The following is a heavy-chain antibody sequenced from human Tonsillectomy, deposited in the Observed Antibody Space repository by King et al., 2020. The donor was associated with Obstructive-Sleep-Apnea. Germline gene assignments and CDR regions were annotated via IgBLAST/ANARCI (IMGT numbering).Heavy chain of an antibody. CDR1: GGSIISGSYY. D-gene: IGHD6-19*01. Sequence: QLQESGPGLVKPSETLSLTCTVSGGSIISGSYYWGWIRQPPGKGPEWIGTSYYSGSTYYNPSLKSRVTISVDTSKNQFSLKLSSVTAADTAVYSCARDRSGWYPGYDYWGQGTPVTVSS. CDR2: SYYSGST. J-gene: IGHJ4*02. CDR3: ARDRSGWYPGYDY. V-gene: IGHV4-39*07.